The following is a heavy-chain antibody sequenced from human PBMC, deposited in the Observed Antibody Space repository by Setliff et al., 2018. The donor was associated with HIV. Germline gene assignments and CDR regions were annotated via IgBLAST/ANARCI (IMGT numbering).Heavy chain of an antibody. CDR1: GGSISSGSHF. CDR2: ISTSGTT. Sequence: SETLSLTCTVSGGSISSGSHFWGWIRQPAGKGLEWIGHISTSGTTKYNPSLKSRVTISVDTSKKHFSLRLTSVTAADTAAYFCARVSTDYVWGSFLSSGPYYFDFWGQGALVTVSS. J-gene: IGHJ4*02. CDR3: ARVSTDYVWGSFLSSGPYYFDF. V-gene: IGHV4-61*09. D-gene: IGHD3-16*01.